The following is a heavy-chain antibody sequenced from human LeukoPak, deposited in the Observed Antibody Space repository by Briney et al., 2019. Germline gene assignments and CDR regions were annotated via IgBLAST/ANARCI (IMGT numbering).Heavy chain of an antibody. D-gene: IGHD6-19*01. CDR1: GFTFTSYA. Sequence: PGGSLRLSCAASGFTFTSYAMTWIRQAPAKGLEWVSTVSGSGGSTYYADSVEGRFTISRDDSKSTLYLQMNSLRADDTAVYYCAKALGSSGWHDFDYWGQGTLVTVSS. CDR3: AKALGSSGWHDFDY. J-gene: IGHJ4*02. V-gene: IGHV3-23*01. CDR2: VSGSGGST.